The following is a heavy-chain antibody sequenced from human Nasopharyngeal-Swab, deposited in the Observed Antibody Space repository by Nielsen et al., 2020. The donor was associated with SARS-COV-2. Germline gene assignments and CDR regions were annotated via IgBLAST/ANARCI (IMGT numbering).Heavy chain of an antibody. Sequence: SQTLSPTSPVSAASISIYYWSWNRQLPGRGLEWIGYIYYIVSTNYNSSLKSRVTISVDTSKNQFSLKLSSVTAADTAVYYCARVVSSSRGDYYYGMDVWGQGTTVTVSS. D-gene: IGHD6-13*01. CDR2: IYYIVST. V-gene: IGHV4-59*13. CDR3: ARVVSSSRGDYYYGMDV. J-gene: IGHJ6*02. CDR1: AASISIYY.